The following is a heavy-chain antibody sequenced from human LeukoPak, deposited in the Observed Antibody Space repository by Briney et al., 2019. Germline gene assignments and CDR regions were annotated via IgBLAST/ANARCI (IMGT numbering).Heavy chain of an antibody. Sequence: SETLSPTCAVSGGSISSSSYYWGWIRQPPGKGLEWIGSIYYSGSTYYNPSLKSRVTISVDTSKNQFSLNLSSVTVSDTAVYYCARRWVGYYDSSGYYFDYWGQGILVTVSS. J-gene: IGHJ4*02. CDR1: GGSISSSSYY. V-gene: IGHV4-39*01. CDR2: IYYSGST. CDR3: ARRWVGYYDSSGYYFDY. D-gene: IGHD3-22*01.